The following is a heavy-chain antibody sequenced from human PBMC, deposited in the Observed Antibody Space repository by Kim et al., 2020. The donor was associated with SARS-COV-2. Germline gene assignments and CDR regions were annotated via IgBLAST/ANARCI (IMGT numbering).Heavy chain of an antibody. Sequence: GGSLRLSCAASGFTVSSNYMSWVRQAPGKGLEWVSVIYSGGSTYYADSVKGRFTISRDNSKNTLYLQMNSLRAEDTAVYYCARGTEWELLWPYYFDYWGQGTLVTVSS. D-gene: IGHD1-26*01. V-gene: IGHV3-53*01. CDR2: IYSGGST. J-gene: IGHJ4*02. CDR1: GFTVSSNY. CDR3: ARGTEWELLWPYYFDY.